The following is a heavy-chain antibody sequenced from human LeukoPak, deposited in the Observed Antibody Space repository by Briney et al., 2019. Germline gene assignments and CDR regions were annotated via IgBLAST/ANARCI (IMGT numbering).Heavy chain of an antibody. Sequence: GGSLRLSCAASGLTFSSYAMNWVRQAPGKGLEWVSAISYSGGSTYYVDSVKGRFTISRDNSENTLYLQLNSLRAEDTAVYYCAKAASGSYLYYFDYWGQGTLVTVSS. V-gene: IGHV3-23*01. CDR1: GLTFSSYA. D-gene: IGHD1-26*01. CDR3: AKAASGSYLYYFDY. CDR2: ISYSGGST. J-gene: IGHJ4*02.